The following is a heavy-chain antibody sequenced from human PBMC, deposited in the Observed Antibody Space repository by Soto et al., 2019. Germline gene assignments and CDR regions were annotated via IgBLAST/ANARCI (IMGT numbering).Heavy chain of an antibody. CDR1: GGSFSGYY. CDR3: ARLPRGYNYGMDV. V-gene: IGHV4-34*01. Sequence: QVQLQQWGAGLLKPSQTLSLTCAVYGGSFSGYYWSWIRQPPGKGLEWIGEINPSGSTNYNPSLKRRVTISVDTSKHQFSLKLSSVTAADTAVYYRARLPRGYNYGMDVWGQGTTVTGSS. CDR2: INPSGST. J-gene: IGHJ6*02.